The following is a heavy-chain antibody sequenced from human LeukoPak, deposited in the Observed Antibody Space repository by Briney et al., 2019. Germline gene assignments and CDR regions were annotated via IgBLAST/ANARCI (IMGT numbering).Heavy chain of an antibody. CDR3: VRQFAS. Sequence: GGSLGLSCAASGFTFGDHIMNWVRQLPGKRLEWVAYVSGSGSTVYYADSVKGRYTVSRDNGKSSLYLQMNSLRVEDTALYYCVRQFASWGQGTLVTVSS. J-gene: IGHJ4*02. CDR2: VSGSGSTV. V-gene: IGHV3-48*01. CDR1: GFTFGDHI.